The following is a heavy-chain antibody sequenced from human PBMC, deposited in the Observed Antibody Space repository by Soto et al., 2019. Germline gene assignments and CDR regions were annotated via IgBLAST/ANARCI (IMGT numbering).Heavy chain of an antibody. CDR3: ARVRNYDILTGYYGP. Sequence: ASVKVSGKASGYTFTGYYMHWVRQAPGQGLEWMGWINPNSGGTNYAQKFQGRVTMTRDTSISTAYMELSRLRSDDTAVYYCARVRNYDILTGYYGPWGQGTLVTVSS. J-gene: IGHJ5*02. CDR2: INPNSGGT. D-gene: IGHD3-9*01. CDR1: GYTFTGYY. V-gene: IGHV1-2*02.